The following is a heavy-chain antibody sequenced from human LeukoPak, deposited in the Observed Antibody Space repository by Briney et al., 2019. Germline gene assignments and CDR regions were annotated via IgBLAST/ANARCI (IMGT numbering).Heavy chain of an antibody. J-gene: IGHJ4*02. D-gene: IGHD4-17*01. CDR1: GFTFSGSA. CDR3: TLYGDYEAY. V-gene: IGHV3-73*01. Sequence: GGSLRLSCAASGFTFSGSAMHWVRQASGKGLEWVGRNRSKANSYATAYAASVKGRFTISRDDSKNTAYPQMNSLKTEDTAVYYRTLYGDYEAYWGQGTLVTASS. CDR2: NRSKANSYAT.